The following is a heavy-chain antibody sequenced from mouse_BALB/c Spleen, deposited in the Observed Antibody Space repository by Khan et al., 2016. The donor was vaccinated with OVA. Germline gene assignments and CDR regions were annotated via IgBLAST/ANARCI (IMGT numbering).Heavy chain of an antibody. CDR2: ISGDSSTI. V-gene: IGHV5-17*02. CDR1: GFTFSSYG. J-gene: IGHJ2*01. Sequence: EVKLVESGGGLVQPGGSRKLSCAASGFTFSSYGMHWVRQAPAKGLEWVAYISGDSSTIYYADTVKGRFTISRDNPKNTLFLQMTSLMSEDTAMYYCATSYYYGYYFDYWGPGTTVTVSS. D-gene: IGHD1-1*01. CDR3: ATSYYYGYYFDY.